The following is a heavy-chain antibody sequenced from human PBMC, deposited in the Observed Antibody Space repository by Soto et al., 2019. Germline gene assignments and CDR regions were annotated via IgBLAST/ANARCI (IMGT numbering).Heavy chain of an antibody. CDR1: GYTFTSYY. CDR2: INPSGGST. V-gene: IGHV1-46*01. J-gene: IGHJ6*02. CDR3: ARALLLPFRGYSYGRYCMDV. D-gene: IGHD5-18*01. Sequence: GASVKVSCKASGYTFTSYYMHWVRQAPGQGLEWMGIINPSGGSTSYAQKFQGRVTMTRDTSTSTVYMELSSLRSEDTAVYYCARALLLPFRGYSYGRYCMDVCGPGITVTLSS.